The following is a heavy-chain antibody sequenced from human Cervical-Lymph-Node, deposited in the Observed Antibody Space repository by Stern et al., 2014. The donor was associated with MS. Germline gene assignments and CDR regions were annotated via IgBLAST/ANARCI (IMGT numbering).Heavy chain of an antibody. V-gene: IGHV4-61*02. CDR3: ALGAEWFDP. J-gene: IGHJ5*02. D-gene: IGHD1-26*01. Sequence: VQLVESGPGLVKPSQTLSLTCTVSGGSISNDNFFWSWIRQPAGKGLEWIGRVYLSGSTNYNPSLKSPVTLSMATSMNQFSLKLNSVTAADTAVYYCALGAEWFDPWGQGTLVTVSS. CDR1: GGSISNDNFF. CDR2: VYLSGST.